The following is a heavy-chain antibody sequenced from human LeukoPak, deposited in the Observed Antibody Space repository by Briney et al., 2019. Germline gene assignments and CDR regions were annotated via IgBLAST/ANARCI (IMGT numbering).Heavy chain of an antibody. CDR1: GGSFSGYY. J-gene: IGHJ4*02. CDR3: ARVTEQQLGFDY. Sequence: SETLSLTCAVYGGSFSGYYWSWIRQPPGKGLEWIGEINHSGSTNYNPSLKSRVTISVDTSKNQFSLKLSSVTAADTAVYYCARVTEQQLGFDYWGQGTLVTVSS. V-gene: IGHV4-34*01. CDR2: INHSGST. D-gene: IGHD6-13*01.